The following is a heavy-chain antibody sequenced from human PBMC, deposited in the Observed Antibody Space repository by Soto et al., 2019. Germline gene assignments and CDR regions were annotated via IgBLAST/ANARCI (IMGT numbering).Heavy chain of an antibody. V-gene: IGHV3-48*01. D-gene: IGHD2-15*01. Sequence: EVQLVESGGGLVQPGGSLRLSCAASGFTFSSYSMNWVRQAPGKGLEWVSYISSSSSTIYYADSVKGRFTITRDNAKNSLYMQMNSVRAEDTAVYYCARETCSGGSCYSGYWGQGTLGT. CDR3: ARETCSGGSCYSGY. CDR2: ISSSSSTI. J-gene: IGHJ4*02. CDR1: GFTFSSYS.